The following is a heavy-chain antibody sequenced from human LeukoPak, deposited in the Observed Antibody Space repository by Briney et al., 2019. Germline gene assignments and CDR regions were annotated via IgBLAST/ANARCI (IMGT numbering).Heavy chain of an antibody. V-gene: IGHV1-18*01. CDR3: ATGDPAGSYYNVDGRDSSGWYGDY. CDR2: ISTYNGNT. D-gene: IGHD3-10*01. CDR1: GYTFTSYG. J-gene: IGHJ4*02. Sequence: ASVKVSCKASGYTFTSYGISWVRQAPGQGLEWMGWISTYNGNTNYAQKVQGRVTMTTDTSTSTAYMELSSLRSEDTAVYYCATGDPAGSYYNVDGRDSSGWYGDYWGQGTLVTVSS.